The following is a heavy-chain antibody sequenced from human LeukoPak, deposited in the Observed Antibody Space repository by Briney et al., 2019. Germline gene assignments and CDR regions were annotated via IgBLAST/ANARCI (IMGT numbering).Heavy chain of an antibody. CDR2: ISYDGPNE. V-gene: IGHV3-30*18. CDR1: GFIFSGSV. Sequence: GGSLRLSCAASGFIFSGSVMHWVRQAPGKGLEWVAIISYDGPNENYGDSVKGRFTISRDNSKSTLYLHMNSLSHDDTAVYYCAKDSGGSVLEDWGHGSLVIVS. CDR3: AKDSGGSVLED. J-gene: IGHJ4*01. D-gene: IGHD2-15*01.